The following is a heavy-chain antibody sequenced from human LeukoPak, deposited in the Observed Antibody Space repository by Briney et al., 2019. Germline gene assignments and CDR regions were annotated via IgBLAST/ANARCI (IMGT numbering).Heavy chain of an antibody. CDR3: ARDHGYYDILTGYYPTYYFDY. CDR2: INPSSGGT. V-gene: IGHV1-2*02. Sequence: ASVKVSCKASGYTFTGYYMHWVRQAPGQGLEWMGWINPSSGGTNYAQKFQGRVTMTRDTSISTAYMELSRLRSDDTAVYYCARDHGYYDILTGYYPTYYFDYWGQGTLVTVSS. CDR1: GYTFTGYY. J-gene: IGHJ4*02. D-gene: IGHD3-9*01.